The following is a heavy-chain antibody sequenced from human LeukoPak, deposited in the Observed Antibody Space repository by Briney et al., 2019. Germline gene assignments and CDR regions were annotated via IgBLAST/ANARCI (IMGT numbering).Heavy chain of an antibody. D-gene: IGHD1-26*01. CDR1: GYSISSDYY. CDR3: ARDPGWELPFPWAFDI. J-gene: IGHJ3*02. V-gene: IGHV4-38-2*02. Sequence: SETLSLTCTVSGYSISSDYYWGWIRQPPGKGLEWIGSIYQSGSTNYNPSLKSRVTISVDTSKNQFSLKLSSVTAADTAVYYCARDPGWELPFPWAFDIWGQGTMVTVSS. CDR2: IYQSGST.